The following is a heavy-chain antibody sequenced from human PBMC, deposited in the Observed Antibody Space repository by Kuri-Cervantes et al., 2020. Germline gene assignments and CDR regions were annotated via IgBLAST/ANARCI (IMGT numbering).Heavy chain of an antibody. J-gene: IGHJ3*02. V-gene: IGHV1-3*01. D-gene: IGHD4-17*01. CDR3: ARVYGDYELGI. CDR2: VNAGNGNT. CDR1: GYTFTNYA. Sequence: ASVKVSCKASGYTFTNYAIHWVRQAPGQRLEWMGRVNAGNGNTKYSQKFQDRVTITMDTSASTAYMELRSLRSDDTAVYYCARVYGDYELGIWGQGTMVTVSS.